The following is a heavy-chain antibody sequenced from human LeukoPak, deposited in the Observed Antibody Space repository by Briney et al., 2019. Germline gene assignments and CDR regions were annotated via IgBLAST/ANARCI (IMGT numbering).Heavy chain of an antibody. D-gene: IGHD6-19*01. CDR1: GYTFTGYC. V-gene: IGHV1-2*04. CDR3: ARMKPGIAVARIGFDI. Sequence: ASVKVSCKASGYTFTGYCMHWVRQAPGQGLEWMGWINPNSGGTNYAQKFQGWVTMTRDTSISTAYMELSRLRSDDTAVYYCARMKPGIAVARIGFDIWGQGTMVTVSS. J-gene: IGHJ3*02. CDR2: INPNSGGT.